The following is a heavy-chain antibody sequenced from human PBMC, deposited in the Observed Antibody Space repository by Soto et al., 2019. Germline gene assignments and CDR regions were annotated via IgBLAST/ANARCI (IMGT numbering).Heavy chain of an antibody. J-gene: IGHJ5*02. Sequence: EVQLLESGGGLVQPGRSLRLSCATSGFTFGDYAMSWFRQAPGKGLEWLSFIRSKAYGETTDYAASVKGRFTISRDDLKSIAFLQMNSVKTDDTAVYYCARSSGWQKKPTNWFDPWGQGTLVTVSS. CDR2: IRSKAYGETT. CDR1: GFTFGDYA. D-gene: IGHD3-22*01. CDR3: ARSSGWQKKPTNWFDP. V-gene: IGHV3-49*03.